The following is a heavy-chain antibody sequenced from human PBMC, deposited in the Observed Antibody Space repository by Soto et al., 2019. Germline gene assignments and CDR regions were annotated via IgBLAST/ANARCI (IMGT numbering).Heavy chain of an antibody. D-gene: IGHD2-21*02. CDR2: IKSKTDGGTT. CDR3: TTDSNLLDLVVTADAFDI. CDR1: SVSNAW. Sequence: SVSNAWMNWVRQAPGKGLEWVGRIKSKTDGGTTDYAAPVKGRFTISRDDSKNTLYLQMNSLKTEDTAVYYCTTDSNLLDLVVTADAFDIWGQGTMVTVSS. J-gene: IGHJ3*02. V-gene: IGHV3-15*07.